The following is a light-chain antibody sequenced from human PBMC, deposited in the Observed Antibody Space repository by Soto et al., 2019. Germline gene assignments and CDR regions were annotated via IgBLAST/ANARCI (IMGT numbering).Light chain of an antibody. Sequence: QSALTQPASVSGSPGQSITISCTGTSSDVGGYDYVSWYQQHPGKAPKLMIYDVTNRPSGVCNRFSGSKSGNTASLTISGLQAEDEADYYCISYASINTYVFGTGTKLTVL. V-gene: IGLV2-14*01. CDR2: DVT. CDR3: ISYASINTYV. CDR1: SSDVGGYDY. J-gene: IGLJ1*01.